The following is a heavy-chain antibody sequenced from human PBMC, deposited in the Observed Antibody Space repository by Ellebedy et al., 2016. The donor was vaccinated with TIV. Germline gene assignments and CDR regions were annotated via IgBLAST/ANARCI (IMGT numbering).Heavy chain of an antibody. CDR2: SRNKVSSYTT. V-gene: IGHV3-72*01. J-gene: IGHJ4*02. D-gene: IGHD3-22*01. Sequence: GESLKISXAASGFTFSDHYMDWVRQAPGKGLEWVGRSRNKVSSYTTEYAASVKGRFTISRDESKNSLYLQMNSLKTEDTAVYYCARIFYDSRGYYSFDYWGQGTLVTVSS. CDR3: ARIFYDSRGYYSFDY. CDR1: GFTFSDHY.